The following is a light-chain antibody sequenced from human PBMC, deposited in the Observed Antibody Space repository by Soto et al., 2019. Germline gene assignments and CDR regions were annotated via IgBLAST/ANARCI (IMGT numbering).Light chain of an antibody. CDR3: QLYGSSPWT. Sequence: EIVLTQSPGTLSLSPGERATLSCRASQSVSSSYLAWYQQKPGQAPRLLIYGASSRATGIPGRFSGSGSGTDFTLTISRLEPEDFAVYYCQLYGSSPWTFGQGTKVDIK. CDR1: QSVSSSY. V-gene: IGKV3-20*01. CDR2: GAS. J-gene: IGKJ1*01.